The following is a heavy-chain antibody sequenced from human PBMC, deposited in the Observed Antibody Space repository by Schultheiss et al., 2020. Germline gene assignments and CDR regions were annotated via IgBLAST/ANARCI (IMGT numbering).Heavy chain of an antibody. D-gene: IGHD6-13*01. CDR1: GYSFTNYW. Sequence: GESLKISCKGSGYSFTNYWIGWVRQMPGKGLEWMEIIYPGDSDTRYSPSFQGQVTISDDKSISTAYLQWSSLKASDTAMYYCARLKRVYSSSWYGGYFDYWGQGSMVSVSS. CDR2: IYPGDSDT. V-gene: IGHV5-51*01. J-gene: IGHJ4*02. CDR3: ARLKRVYSSSWYGGYFDY.